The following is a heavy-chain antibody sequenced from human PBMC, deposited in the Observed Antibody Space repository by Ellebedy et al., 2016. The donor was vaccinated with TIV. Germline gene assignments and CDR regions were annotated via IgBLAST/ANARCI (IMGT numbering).Heavy chain of an antibody. J-gene: IGHJ6*02. CDR3: ARDAVWGLRSDYYYYYYGMDV. CDR2: INPNSGGT. D-gene: IGHD5-12*01. V-gene: IGHV1-2*02. CDR1: GYTFTGYY. Sequence: ASVKVSCXASGYTFTGYYMHWVRQAPGQGLEWMGWINPNSGGTNYAQKFQGRVTMTRDTSISTAYMELSRLRSDDTAVYYCARDAVWGLRSDYYYYYYGMDVWGQGTTVTVSS.